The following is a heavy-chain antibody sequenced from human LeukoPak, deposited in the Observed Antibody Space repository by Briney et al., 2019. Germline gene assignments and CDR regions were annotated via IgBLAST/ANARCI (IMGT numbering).Heavy chain of an antibody. J-gene: IGHJ4*02. D-gene: IGHD6-13*01. CDR2: IYYDAGA. CDR3: ARGQQQLVPNSVPSGFDY. V-gene: IGHV4-31*03. Sequence: SETLSLTCTVSGGSVSATNHYWSWLRQHPGKGPEWIAYIYYDAGAYYNPSLESRVTISLDSSANQFSLKLSSVTAADTAVYYCARGQQQLVPNSVPSGFDYWGQGTLVTVSS. CDR1: GGSVSATNHY.